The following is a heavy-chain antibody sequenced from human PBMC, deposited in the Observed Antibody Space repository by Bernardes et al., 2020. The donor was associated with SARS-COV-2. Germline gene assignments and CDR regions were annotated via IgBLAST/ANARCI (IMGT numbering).Heavy chain of an antibody. V-gene: IGHV3-30*01. Sequence: GGSLRLSCAASGFTFSSYAMHWVRQAPGKGLEWVAVILYDGSNKYYADSVKGRFTISRDNSMNTLYLQMNSLRAEETAVYFCARVGKGRTTVGVARPYYYGMGVWGQGTTDTVSS. J-gene: IGHJ6*02. CDR3: ARVGKGRTTVGVARPYYYGMGV. D-gene: IGHD3-3*01. CDR2: ILYDGSNK. CDR1: GFTFSSYA.